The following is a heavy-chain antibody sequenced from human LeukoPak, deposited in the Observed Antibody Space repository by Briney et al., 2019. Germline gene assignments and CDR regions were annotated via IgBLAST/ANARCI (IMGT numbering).Heavy chain of an antibody. Sequence: SGGSLRLSCVSSGFSFSNYAMSWVRQAPGKGLEWVSSISGSGGSTHYADSVKGRFTISRDETKNTLCLQMNSLRAEDTAVYYCAKSAYYDASGYYREYYFDYWGQGTLVTVSS. J-gene: IGHJ4*02. CDR2: ISGSGGST. D-gene: IGHD3-22*01. CDR3: AKSAYYDASGYYREYYFDY. V-gene: IGHV3-23*01. CDR1: GFSFSNYA.